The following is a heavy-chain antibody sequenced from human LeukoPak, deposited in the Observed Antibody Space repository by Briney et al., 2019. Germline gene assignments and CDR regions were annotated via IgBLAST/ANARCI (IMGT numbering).Heavy chain of an antibody. V-gene: IGHV4-59*08. CDR1: GGSISSYY. CDR2: IYYSGST. Sequence: SETLSLTCTVSGGSISSYYWSWIRQPPGKGLEWIGYIYYSGSTNYNPSLKSRVTMSVDMSRNQFSLKLSSVAAADTAVFYCARHLGPWGPGTLVTVSS. D-gene: IGHD1-26*01. CDR3: ARHLGP. J-gene: IGHJ4*02.